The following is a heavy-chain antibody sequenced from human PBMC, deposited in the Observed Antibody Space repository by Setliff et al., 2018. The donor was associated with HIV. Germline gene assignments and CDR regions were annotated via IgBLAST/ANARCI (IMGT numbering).Heavy chain of an antibody. CDR2: VKQDGSEQ. V-gene: IGHV3-7*01. Sequence: GESLKISCAASGFRFTTYWMSWVRQAPGKGLEWLANVKQDGSEQYYLDSVKGRFTISRDNGKNSLYLQMNSLRAEDTAVYYCARGDGSDSGIYFDSWGQGTLVTVS. CDR3: ARGDGSDSGIYFDS. J-gene: IGHJ4*02. CDR1: GFRFTTYW. D-gene: IGHD4-17*01.